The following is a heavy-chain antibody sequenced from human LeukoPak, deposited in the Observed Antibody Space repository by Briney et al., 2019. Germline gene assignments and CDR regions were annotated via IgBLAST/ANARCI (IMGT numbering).Heavy chain of an antibody. Sequence: SETLSLTCTVSGCSISSYYWSWIRQPPGKGLEWIGYIYYSGSTNYNPSLKSRVTISVDTSKNQFSLKLSSVTAADTAVYYCARDGIEEYFDYWGQGTLVTVSS. CDR2: IYYSGST. CDR3: ARDGIEEYFDY. J-gene: IGHJ4*02. V-gene: IGHV4-59*01. D-gene: IGHD1-1*01. CDR1: GCSISSYY.